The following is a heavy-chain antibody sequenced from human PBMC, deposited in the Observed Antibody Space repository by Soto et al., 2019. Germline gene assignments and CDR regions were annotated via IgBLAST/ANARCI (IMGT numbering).Heavy chain of an antibody. J-gene: IGHJ5*02. V-gene: IGHV1-2*04. D-gene: IGHD6-19*01. CDR1: GYTFTCYY. Sequence: XSVKVSCKASGYTFTCYYMHWVRQAPGQGLEWMGWINPNSGDTNYAQKFQGWVTMTRDTSINTAYMELSRLRIDDTAVYYCAKGVPSIAVVGGGGDWFDHWGQGTLVTVSS. CDR3: AKGVPSIAVVGGGGDWFDH. CDR2: INPNSGDT.